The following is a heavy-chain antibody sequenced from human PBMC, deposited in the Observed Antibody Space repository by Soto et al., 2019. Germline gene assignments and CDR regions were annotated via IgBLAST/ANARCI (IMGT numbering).Heavy chain of an antibody. CDR3: ATGHYDLWIGASMDV. Sequence: SVKVSCKASGGTFSSYAISWVRQAPGQGLEWMGGIIPIFGTANYAQKFQGRVTITADESTSTAYMELSSLRSEDTDVYYCATGHYDLWIGASMDVWGQGTTVTVSS. V-gene: IGHV1-69*13. CDR1: GGTFSSYA. CDR2: IIPIFGTA. D-gene: IGHD3-3*01. J-gene: IGHJ6*02.